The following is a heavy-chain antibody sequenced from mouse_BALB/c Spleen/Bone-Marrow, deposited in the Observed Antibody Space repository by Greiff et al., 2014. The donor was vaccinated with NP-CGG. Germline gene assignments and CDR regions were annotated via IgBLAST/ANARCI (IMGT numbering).Heavy chain of an antibody. V-gene: IGHV1-87*01. CDR1: GYTFTSYW. D-gene: IGHD1-1*01. CDR2: IYPGDGDT. J-gene: IGHJ4*01. Sequence: VMLVESGAELARPGASVKLSCKASGYTFTSYWIQWVKQRPGQGLEWIGAIYPGDGDTRYTQKFKGKATLTADESSSTAYMQLSSLASEDSAVYYCAREGYYYGYAMDYWGQGTSVTVSS. CDR3: AREGYYYGYAMDY.